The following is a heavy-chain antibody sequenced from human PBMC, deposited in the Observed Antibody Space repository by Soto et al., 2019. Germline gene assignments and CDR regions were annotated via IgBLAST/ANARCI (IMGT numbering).Heavy chain of an antibody. D-gene: IGHD5-18*01. CDR3: AKGVSQYTPLALFDY. CDR1: GFTFSSYA. CDR2: ISGSDGRT. Sequence: EVQLLESGGGLVRPGGFLRLSCAASGFTFSSYAMSWVRQAPGKGLEWVSTISGSDGRTYSTDSVKGRFTISRDNSRNTAYLQMNSLRVEDTAVYYCAKGVSQYTPLALFDYWGRGTLVTVSS. V-gene: IGHV3-23*01. J-gene: IGHJ4*02.